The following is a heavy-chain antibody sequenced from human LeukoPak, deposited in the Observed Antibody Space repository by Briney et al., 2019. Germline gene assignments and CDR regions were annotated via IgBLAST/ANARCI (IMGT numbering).Heavy chain of an antibody. V-gene: IGHV3-7*05. CDR3: ARDGRYISDY. CDR1: GFTFSNYW. CDR2: INQDGSEE. Sequence: GGSLRLSCAASGFTFSNYWLSWVRQPPGKGLEWVANINQDGSEEYYVDSVKGRFTVSRDNAKNSLYLQMNSLSAADTAVYYCARDGRYISDYWGQGTLVIVSS. J-gene: IGHJ4*02. D-gene: IGHD2-15*01.